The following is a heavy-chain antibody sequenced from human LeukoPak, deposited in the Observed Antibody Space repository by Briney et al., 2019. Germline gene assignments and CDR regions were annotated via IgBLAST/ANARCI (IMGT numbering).Heavy chain of an antibody. Sequence: ASVKVSCKASRYTFTSYGISWVRQAPGQGLEWMGWISAYSGNTNYAQKLQGRVTMTTDTSTSTAYMELRSLRSDDTAVYYCARSALYMVRGVSDYWGQGTLVTVSS. CDR3: ARSALYMVRGVSDY. CDR1: RYTFTSYG. V-gene: IGHV1-18*01. J-gene: IGHJ4*02. D-gene: IGHD3-10*01. CDR2: ISAYSGNT.